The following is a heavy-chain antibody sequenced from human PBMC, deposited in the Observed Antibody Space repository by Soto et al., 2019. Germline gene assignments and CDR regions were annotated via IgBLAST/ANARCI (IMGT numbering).Heavy chain of an antibody. CDR2: LSYEGSEE. CDR3: ARIMSSSWSDY. CDR1: GFNFGVFG. V-gene: IGHV3-33*05. J-gene: IGHJ4*02. D-gene: IGHD6-13*01. Sequence: GGSLRLSCAASGFNFGVFGMHWVRQAPGKGLEWLSVLSYEGSEEYYADSVRGRFTISRDNAKNSLYLQMNSLRAEDTAVYYCARIMSSSWSDYWGQGTLVTVSS.